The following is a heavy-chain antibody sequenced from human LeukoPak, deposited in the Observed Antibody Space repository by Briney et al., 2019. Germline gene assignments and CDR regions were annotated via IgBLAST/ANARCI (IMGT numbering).Heavy chain of an antibody. D-gene: IGHD4-17*01. CDR2: ISAYNGNT. J-gene: IGHJ4*02. Sequence: ASVKVSCKASGYTFTSYDINWVRQATGQGLEWMGWISAYNGNTNYAQKLQGRVTMTTDTSTSTAYMELRSLRSDDTAVYYCARITVPTPFDYWGQGTLVTVSS. CDR3: ARITVPTPFDY. V-gene: IGHV1-18*01. CDR1: GYTFTSYD.